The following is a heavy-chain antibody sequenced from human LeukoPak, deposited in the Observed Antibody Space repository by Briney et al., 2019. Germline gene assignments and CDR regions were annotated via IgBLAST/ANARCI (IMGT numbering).Heavy chain of an antibody. CDR2: ISYDGSNK. D-gene: IGHD6-13*01. J-gene: IGHJ1*01. CDR1: GFTFSSYG. Sequence: PGGSLRLSCAASGFTFSSYGMHWVRQAPGKGLEWVAVISYDGSNKYYADSVKGRFTISRDNSKNTLYLQMNSLRAEDTAVYYCAREGPRKKLLQLGPRTEYFQHWGQGTLVTVSS. CDR3: AREGPRKKLLQLGPRTEYFQH. V-gene: IGHV3-30*03.